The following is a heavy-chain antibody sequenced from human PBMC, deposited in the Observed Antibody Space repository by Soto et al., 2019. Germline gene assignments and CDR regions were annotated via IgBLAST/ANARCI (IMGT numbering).Heavy chain of an antibody. Sequence: SETLSLTCTVSGGSVSSSSYYWGWIRQPPEKGLEWIGNIYYTGSTYYNPSLKSRVTISVDTSKNQFSLELSSVTAADTAVYYCVRRARTGISGHYYYHMDVWGKGTTVTVS. J-gene: IGHJ6*03. V-gene: IGHV4-39*01. D-gene: IGHD1-1*01. CDR1: GGSVSSSSYY. CDR2: IYYTGST. CDR3: VRRARTGISGHYYYHMDV.